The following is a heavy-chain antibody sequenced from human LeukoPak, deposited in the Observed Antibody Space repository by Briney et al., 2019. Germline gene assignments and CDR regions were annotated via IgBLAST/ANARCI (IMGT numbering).Heavy chain of an antibody. CDR2: IYSFGGS. Sequence: SETLSLTCSVSGVSIGDPPDHWTWIPQPPRKGLEWIGTIYSFGGSHSSPSLQSRVTLSLDTSKNQFSLRLTSVTAADTAVYFCAKGTPVDSWGPGILVTVSS. CDR1: GVSIGDPPDH. D-gene: IGHD2-15*01. J-gene: IGHJ4*02. V-gene: IGHV4-39*07. CDR3: AKGTPVDS.